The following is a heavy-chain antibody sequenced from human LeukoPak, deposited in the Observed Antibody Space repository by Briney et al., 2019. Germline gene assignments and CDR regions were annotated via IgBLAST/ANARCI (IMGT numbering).Heavy chain of an antibody. Sequence: SETLSLTCTVSGASTSSYYWRWIRQPPGKGLEGIGDIYYRGSPNYNPSLKSRVTISIDASKNQFSLKLSSVTAADTAVYYCARDTRFYDSSAYYYFDYWGQGTLVTVSS. D-gene: IGHD3-22*01. V-gene: IGHV4-59*01. J-gene: IGHJ4*02. CDR1: GASTSSYY. CDR3: ARDTRFYDSSAYYYFDY. CDR2: IYYRGSP.